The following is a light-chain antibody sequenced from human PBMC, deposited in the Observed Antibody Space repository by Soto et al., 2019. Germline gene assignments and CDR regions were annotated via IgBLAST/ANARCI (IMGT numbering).Light chain of an antibody. CDR3: HQSYSHPT. CDR1: QSISSY. CDR2: AAS. Sequence: DIQMTQSPSSLSASVGDRVTITCRASQSISSYLNWYQQKPGKAPKLLIYAASSLQSGVPSRFSGSGSGTDSPPTISSLQPEDSATYYCHQSYSHPTFGQGTKVEIK. V-gene: IGKV1-39*01. J-gene: IGKJ1*01.